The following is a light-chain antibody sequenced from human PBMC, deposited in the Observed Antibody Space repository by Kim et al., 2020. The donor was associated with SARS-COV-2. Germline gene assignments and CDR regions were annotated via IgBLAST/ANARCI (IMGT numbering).Light chain of an antibody. V-gene: IGKV3-20*01. CDR1: QSVNNNY. J-gene: IGKJ4*01. CDR2: GAS. CDR3: QLYGSSPRLT. Sequence: PGERATLSCRASQSVNNNYFAWYQQKPGQAPRLIIYGASNRATGIPDRFSGSGSGADFTLTISRLEPEDCAVYYCQLYGSSPRLTFGGGTKVEIK.